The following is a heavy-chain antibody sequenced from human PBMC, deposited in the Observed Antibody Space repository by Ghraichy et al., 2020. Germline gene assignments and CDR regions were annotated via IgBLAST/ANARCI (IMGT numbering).Heavy chain of an antibody. Sequence: GGSLRLSCAVSGLTFSPYSLNWVRQAPGKGPEWVSHIGSSSSPMYYADSVKGRFTISRDNARNSLYLQLNSLRDEDTAVYYCTTARVGASSALDYWGQGTLVTVSS. J-gene: IGHJ4*02. CDR2: IGSSSSPM. D-gene: IGHD1-26*01. V-gene: IGHV3-48*02. CDR3: TTARVGASSALDY. CDR1: GLTFSPYS.